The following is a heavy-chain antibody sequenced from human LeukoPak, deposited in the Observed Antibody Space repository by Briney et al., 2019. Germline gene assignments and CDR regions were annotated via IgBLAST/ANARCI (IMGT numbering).Heavy chain of an antibody. Sequence: SGPTLVNPTQTLTLTCTFSGFSLSTTGMCVTWFRQPPGKALEWLARIDWDDDKYYSTSLKTRLTISKDTSKDQVVLTLTNMDPVDTATYYCTRISPWPKRTAVARDFWGQGTLVTVFS. D-gene: IGHD6-19*01. J-gene: IGHJ4*02. CDR3: TRISPWPKRTAVARDF. CDR2: IDWDDDK. V-gene: IGHV2-70*11. CDR1: GFSLSTTGMC.